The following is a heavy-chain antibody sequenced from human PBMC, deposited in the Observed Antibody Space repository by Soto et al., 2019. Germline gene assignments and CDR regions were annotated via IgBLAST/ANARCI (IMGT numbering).Heavy chain of an antibody. CDR3: ARAYCSSTSCYYYYYMDV. CDR1: GFTVSSNY. V-gene: IGHV3-66*01. D-gene: IGHD2-2*01. J-gene: IGHJ6*03. Sequence: EVQLVESGGGLVHPGGSLRLSCAAAGFTVSSNYMSWVRQAPGKGLEWVSVIYSGGSTYYADSVKGRFTISRDNSKNTLYLQMNSLRAEDTAVYYCARAYCSSTSCYYYYYMDVWGKGTTVTVSS. CDR2: IYSGGST.